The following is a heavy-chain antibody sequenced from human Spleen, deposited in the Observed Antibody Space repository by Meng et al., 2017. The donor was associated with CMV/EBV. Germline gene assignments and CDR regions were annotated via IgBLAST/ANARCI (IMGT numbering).Heavy chain of an antibody. J-gene: IGHJ5*02. CDR1: GGNLNSYT. Sequence: SVKVSCKASGGNLNSYTIAWVRQVPGQGLEWMGRIVPYYGTTDYAQKFQGRFTLTADKSTGTAYMELSSLRSEDTAIYYCAKHFPSRIQLLDLWGQGTLVTVS. D-gene: IGHD4-23*01. CDR3: AKHFPSRIQLLDL. CDR2: IVPYYGTT. V-gene: IGHV1-69*08.